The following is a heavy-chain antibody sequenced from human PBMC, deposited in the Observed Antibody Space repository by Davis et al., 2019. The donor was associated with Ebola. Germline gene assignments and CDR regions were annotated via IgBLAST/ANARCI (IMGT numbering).Heavy chain of an antibody. D-gene: IGHD1-1*01. Sequence: SVKVSCKAAGGIFSSHGISWLRQAPGQGLEWMGGIIPIFGTPNYAQKFQGRVTIIADESTSTAYMEVGSLKSDDTAVYYCARAQFPTTSDHWGQGTLVTVSS. J-gene: IGHJ4*02. CDR1: GGIFSSHG. CDR2: IIPIFGTP. V-gene: IGHV1-69*13. CDR3: ARAQFPTTSDH.